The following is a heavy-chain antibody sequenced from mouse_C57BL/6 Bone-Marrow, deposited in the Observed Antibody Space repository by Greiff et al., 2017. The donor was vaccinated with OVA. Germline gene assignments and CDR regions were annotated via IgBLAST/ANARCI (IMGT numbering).Heavy chain of an antibody. D-gene: IGHD2-2*01. CDR1: GFNIKDDY. J-gene: IGHJ3*01. CDR2: IDPENGDT. CDR3: TLYYGSAWFAY. V-gene: IGHV14-4*01. Sequence: VQLQQSGAELVRPGASVKLSCTASGFNIKDDYMHWVKQRPEQGLEWIGWIDPENGDTEYASKFQGKATITADTSSKTAYLQLSSLTSEDAAGYYCTLYYGSAWFAYWGKGTLVTVSA.